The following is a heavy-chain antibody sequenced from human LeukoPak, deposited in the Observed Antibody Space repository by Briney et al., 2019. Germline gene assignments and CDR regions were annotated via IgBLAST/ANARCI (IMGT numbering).Heavy chain of an antibody. J-gene: IGHJ4*02. D-gene: IGHD3-10*01. CDR3: ARDLYYYGSGSYFDY. CDR2: ISSSSSYI. V-gene: IGHV3-21*01. Sequence: PGGSLRLSCAASGFTFSSYSMNWVRQAPGKGLEWVSSISSSSSYIYYADSVKGRFTISRDSAKNSLYLQMNSLRAEDTAVYYCARDLYYYGSGSYFDYWGQGTLVTVSS. CDR1: GFTFSSYS.